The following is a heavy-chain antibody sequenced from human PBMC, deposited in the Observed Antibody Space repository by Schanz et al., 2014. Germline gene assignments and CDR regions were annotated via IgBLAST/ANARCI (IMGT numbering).Heavy chain of an antibody. CDR2: TSYDGSQK. D-gene: IGHD3-9*01. Sequence: QVQLVESGGGVVQPGGSLRLSCESSGFTFNGHAMHWVRQAPGKGVEWVAVTSYDGSQKYYTDSVKGRFTVSRDNSKNTLYLQLNSLRAEDTAVYYCARDDKRYFDWLSTFDLWGQGTMVAVSS. CDR1: GFTFNGHA. J-gene: IGHJ3*01. CDR3: ARDDKRYFDWLSTFDL. V-gene: IGHV3-30*04.